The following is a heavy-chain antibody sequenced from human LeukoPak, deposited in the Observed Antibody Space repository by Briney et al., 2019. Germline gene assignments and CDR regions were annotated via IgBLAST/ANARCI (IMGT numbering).Heavy chain of an antibody. CDR2: ISWNSGSI. CDR3: AKEEGSGCYNFDY. J-gene: IGHJ4*02. CDR1: GFTFDDYA. V-gene: IGHV3-9*01. D-gene: IGHD6-19*01. Sequence: GGSLRLSCAASGFTFDDYAMHWVRQAPGKGLEWVSGISWNSGSIGYADSVKGRFTISRDNAKNSLYLQMNSLRAEDTALYYCAKEEGSGCYNFDYWGQGTLVTVSS.